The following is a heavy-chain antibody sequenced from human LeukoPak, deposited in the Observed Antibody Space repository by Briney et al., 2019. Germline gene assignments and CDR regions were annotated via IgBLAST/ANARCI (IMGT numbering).Heavy chain of an antibody. D-gene: IGHD4-17*01. V-gene: IGHV3-23*01. CDR1: GFTFSTYA. CDR2: LNHDGGST. CDR3: AKTGRDYGDFFYFDY. Sequence: GRSLRLSCAASGFTFSTYAMSWVRQAPGKGLEWVSALNHDGGSTYYADSVKGRFTIFRDNSKNTLYLQISSLRVEDTAVYYCAKTGRDYGDFFYFDYWGQGTLVTVSS. J-gene: IGHJ4*02.